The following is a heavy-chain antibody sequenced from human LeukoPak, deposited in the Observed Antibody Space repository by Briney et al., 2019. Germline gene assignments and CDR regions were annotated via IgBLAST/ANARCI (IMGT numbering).Heavy chain of an antibody. V-gene: IGHV3-48*03. CDR1: GFAFSSYE. J-gene: IGHJ3*02. CDR2: ISTSVSTM. D-gene: IGHD4-17*01. CDR3: ARGSDYGVGAFDI. Sequence: PEGSLRLSCAASGFAFSSYEMNWVRQAPGKGLEWVSYISTSVSTMYYGDSVKGRFTISRDNAKNSLFLQMNILRAEDTAVCYCARGSDYGVGAFDIWGQGTMVTVSS.